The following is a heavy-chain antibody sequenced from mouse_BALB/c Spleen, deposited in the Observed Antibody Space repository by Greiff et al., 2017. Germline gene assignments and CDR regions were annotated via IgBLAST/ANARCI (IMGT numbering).Heavy chain of an antibody. CDR3: ARHDWSFDY. D-gene: IGHD2-13*01. J-gene: IGHJ2*01. CDR2: ISSGGSYT. V-gene: IGHV5-6*02. Sequence: DVKLQESGGDLVKPGGSLKLSCAASGFTFSSYGMSWVRQTPDKRLEWVATISSGGSYTYYPDSVKGRFTISRDNAKNTLYLQMSSLKSEDTAMYYCARHDWSFDYWGQGTTLTVSS. CDR1: GFTFSSYG.